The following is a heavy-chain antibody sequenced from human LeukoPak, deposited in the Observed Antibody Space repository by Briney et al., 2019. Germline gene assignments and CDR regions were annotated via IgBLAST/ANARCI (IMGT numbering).Heavy chain of an antibody. D-gene: IGHD3-3*01. CDR1: GYTFTGYY. CDR2: INPNSGGT. V-gene: IGHV1-2*06. CDR3: ARETEVFQFDY. J-gene: IGHJ4*02. Sequence: ASVKVSCEASGYTFTGYYMHWVRQAPGQGLEWMGRINPNSGGTNYAQKFQGRVTMTRDTSISTGYMELSRLRSDDTAVYYCARETEVFQFDYWGQGTLVTVSS.